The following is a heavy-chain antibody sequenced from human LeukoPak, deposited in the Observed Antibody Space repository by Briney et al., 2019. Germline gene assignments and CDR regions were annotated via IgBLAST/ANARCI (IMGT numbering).Heavy chain of an antibody. CDR3: ARERESGAFDI. D-gene: IGHD3-10*01. V-gene: IGHV3-33*01. Sequence: GGSLRLSCAASGFTFSSYGMHWVRQAPGKGLEWVAVIWYDGSNKYYADSVKGRFTIYRDNSKNTLYLQMNSLRAEDTAVYYCARERESGAFDIWGQGTMVTVSS. J-gene: IGHJ3*02. CDR2: IWYDGSNK. CDR1: GFTFSSYG.